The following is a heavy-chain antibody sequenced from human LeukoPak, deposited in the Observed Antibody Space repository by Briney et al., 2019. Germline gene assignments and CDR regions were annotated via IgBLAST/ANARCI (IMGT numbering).Heavy chain of an antibody. Sequence: GGSLRLSCAASGFTFDDYAMHWVRQAPGKGLEWVSGISWNSGSIGYADSVKGRFTTSRDNAKNSLFLQLNSLRVEDTAVYYCARGHYDVLAASYKWTPDYWGQGTLVTVSS. CDR2: ISWNSGSI. V-gene: IGHV3-9*01. J-gene: IGHJ4*02. D-gene: IGHD3-9*01. CDR1: GFTFDDYA. CDR3: ARGHYDVLAASYKWTPDY.